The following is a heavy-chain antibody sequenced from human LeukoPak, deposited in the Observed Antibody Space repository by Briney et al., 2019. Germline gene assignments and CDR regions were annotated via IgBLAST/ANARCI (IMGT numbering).Heavy chain of an antibody. CDR1: GFNFSSYG. D-gene: IGHD2-8*01. V-gene: IGHV3-30*02. Sequence: GSLRLSCAASGFNFSSYGMHWVRQTPGKGLEWVAFISYDGSNKNYADSVKGRFTFSRDNSKNTVYLQMNSLRAEDTSVYYCAKDRYCDNGVCSGSFDYWGQGTLVTVSS. CDR3: AKDRYCDNGVCSGSFDY. CDR2: ISYDGSNK. J-gene: IGHJ4*02.